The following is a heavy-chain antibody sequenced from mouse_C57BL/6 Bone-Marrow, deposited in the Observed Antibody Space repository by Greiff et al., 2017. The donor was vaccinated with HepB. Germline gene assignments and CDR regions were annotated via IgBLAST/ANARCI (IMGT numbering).Heavy chain of an antibody. D-gene: IGHD1-1*01. Sequence: EVQLQQSGAELVRPGSSVKMSCKTSGYTFTSYGINWVKQRPGQGLEWIGYIYIGNGYTEYNEKFKGKATLTSDTSSSNTYMQLSSLKSEDSAIYFCARQYYCDSSYVAYWGQGTLVTVSA. CDR2: IYIGNGYT. CDR3: ARQYYCDSSYVAY. J-gene: IGHJ3*01. V-gene: IGHV1-58*01. CDR1: GYTFTSYG.